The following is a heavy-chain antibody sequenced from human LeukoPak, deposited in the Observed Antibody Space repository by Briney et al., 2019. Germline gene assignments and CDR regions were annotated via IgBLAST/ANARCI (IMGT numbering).Heavy chain of an antibody. CDR2: IGGSGGSA. D-gene: IGHD5-18*01. CDR3: AKRLRTGYNYGYPDY. J-gene: IGHJ4*02. V-gene: IGHV3-23*01. Sequence: GGSLRLSCAASVFTFSDYGMSWVRQAPGKGLECVSSIGGSGGSAYYTDSVKGRFTISRDNSKDTLFLQMNSLRAEDTAVYYCAKRLRTGYNYGYPDYWGQGTLVTVSS. CDR1: VFTFSDYG.